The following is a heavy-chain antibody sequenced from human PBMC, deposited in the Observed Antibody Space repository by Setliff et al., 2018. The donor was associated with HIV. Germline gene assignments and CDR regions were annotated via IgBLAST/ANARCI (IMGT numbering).Heavy chain of an antibody. CDR1: GGSISSSGYY. CDR3: ARDRSNWNYGKNYMDV. V-gene: IGHV4-39*07. D-gene: IGHD1-7*01. Sequence: SETLSLTCTVSGGSISSSGYYWGWIRQPPGKGLEWIGNMYYRGSTYYNPSLKSRVIISVDTSKNQFSLKLSSVTAADTAVYYCARDRSNWNYGKNYMDVWGKGTTVTVSS. CDR2: MYYRGST. J-gene: IGHJ6*03.